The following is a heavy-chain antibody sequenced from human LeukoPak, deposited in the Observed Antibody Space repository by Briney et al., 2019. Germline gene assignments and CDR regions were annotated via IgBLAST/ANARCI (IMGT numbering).Heavy chain of an antibody. V-gene: IGHV3-23*01. CDR1: GFTFSSYG. Sequence: PGGSLRLSCAASGFTFSSYGMSWVRQAPGKGLEWVSAISGSGGSTYYADSVKGRFTISRDNSKNTLYLQMNSLRAEDTAVYYCARDGPFGSSYFDYWGQGTLVTVSS. CDR3: ARDGPFGSSYFDY. CDR2: ISGSGGST. D-gene: IGHD6-6*01. J-gene: IGHJ4*02.